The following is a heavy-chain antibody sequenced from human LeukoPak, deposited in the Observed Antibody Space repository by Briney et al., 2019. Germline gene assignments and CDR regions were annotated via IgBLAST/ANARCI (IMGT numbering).Heavy chain of an antibody. CDR1: GFTFNVYE. CDR2: ISSSGSTI. J-gene: IGHJ4*02. V-gene: IGHV3-48*03. D-gene: IGHD2-2*01. Sequence: GGSLRLSCAASGFTFNVYEMNWVRQAPGKGLEWVSYISSSGSTIYYADSVKGRFTMSRDNARDSLYLQMNSLRVEDTAVYYCARETDSTLFDYWGQGTLVTVSS. CDR3: ARETDSTLFDY.